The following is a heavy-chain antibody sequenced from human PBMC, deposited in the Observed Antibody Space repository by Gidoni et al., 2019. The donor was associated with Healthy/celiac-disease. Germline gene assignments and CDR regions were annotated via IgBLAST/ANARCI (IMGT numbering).Heavy chain of an antibody. CDR2: INPNSGGT. Sequence: QVQLVQSGAEVKKPGASVKVSCRASGYTFTGYYMHWVRQAPGQGLEWMGWINPNSGGTNYAQKCQGRVTMTRDTSISTAYMELSRLRSDDTAVYYCARVSVVAATPRDYWGQGTLVTVSS. CDR3: ARVSVVAATPRDY. J-gene: IGHJ4*02. D-gene: IGHD2-15*01. CDR1: GYTFTGYY. V-gene: IGHV1-2*02.